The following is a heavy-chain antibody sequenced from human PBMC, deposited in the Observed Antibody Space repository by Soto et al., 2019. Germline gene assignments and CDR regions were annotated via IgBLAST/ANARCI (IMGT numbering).Heavy chain of an antibody. CDR2: MNPNNGNT. CDR1: GYTFTSYD. Sequence: QVPLVQSGAEVEKPGASVKVSCKASGYTFTSYDINWVRQATGQGLEWMGWMNPNNGNTGYAQKFQGRVIMTRDTSISTVYMELSSLRSEDTAVYYCARGRVDGDYGNWIDPWGQGTLVTVSS. D-gene: IGHD4-17*01. CDR3: ARGRVDGDYGNWIDP. J-gene: IGHJ5*02. V-gene: IGHV1-8*01.